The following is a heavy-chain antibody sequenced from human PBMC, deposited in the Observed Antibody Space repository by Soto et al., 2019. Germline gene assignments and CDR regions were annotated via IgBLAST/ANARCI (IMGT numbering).Heavy chain of an antibody. CDR3: AKDSPSRALWFGELYVY. J-gene: IGHJ4*02. V-gene: IGHV4-4*02. D-gene: IGHD3-10*01. CDR1: GGSIISANW. CDR2: ISHSGIT. Sequence: SETLSLTCAVSGGSIISANWWTWVRQPPGGGLEWIGEISHSGITNYKASLKSRVTMSVDKTKNDVSLKLTSVTAEDTAVYYCAKDSPSRALWFGELYVYWGQGTLVTVSS.